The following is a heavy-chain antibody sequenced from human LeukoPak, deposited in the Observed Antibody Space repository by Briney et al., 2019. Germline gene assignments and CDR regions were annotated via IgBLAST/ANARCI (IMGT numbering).Heavy chain of an antibody. CDR1: GYSISSGYY. CDR2: IYHSGST. V-gene: IGHV4-38-2*02. D-gene: IGHD5-18*01. J-gene: IGHJ6*03. CDR3: ARSIRGYSDVRGYMDV. Sequence: SETLSLTCTVSGYSISSGYYWGWIRQPPGKGLEWIGSIYHSGSTYYNPSLKSRVTISVDTSKNQFSLKLSSVTTADTAVYYCARSIRGYSDVRGYMDVRGKGTTVTVSS.